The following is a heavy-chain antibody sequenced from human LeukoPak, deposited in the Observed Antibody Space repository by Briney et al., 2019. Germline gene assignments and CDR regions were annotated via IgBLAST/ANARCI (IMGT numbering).Heavy chain of an antibody. J-gene: IGHJ5*01. CDR2: IYYSGNT. D-gene: IGHD1-1*01. Sequence: SETLSLTCTVSGDSISSFHWSCIRQPPGKGLEWIGYIYYSGNTNYNPSIKSRVTISLDTSKNHFSLTLSSVTAADTAVYYCARTTALDRGWFDSWGQGTLVSVSS. V-gene: IGHV4-59*01. CDR3: ARTTALDRGWFDS. CDR1: GDSISSFH.